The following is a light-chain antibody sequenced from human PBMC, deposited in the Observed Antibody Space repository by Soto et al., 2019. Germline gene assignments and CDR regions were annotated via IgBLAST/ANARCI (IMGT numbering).Light chain of an antibody. CDR2: DAS. CDR3: QQLSSHPCT. CDR1: QGISSY. V-gene: IGKV1-9*01. Sequence: IQLTQSPSSLSASVGDRVTITCRASQGISSYLAWYQQRPWKAPNLLIDDASTLQTGVPSRVGGSGSGTDFTLTISSLQPEDFATYYCQQLSSHPCTFGQGTKLEIK. J-gene: IGKJ2*02.